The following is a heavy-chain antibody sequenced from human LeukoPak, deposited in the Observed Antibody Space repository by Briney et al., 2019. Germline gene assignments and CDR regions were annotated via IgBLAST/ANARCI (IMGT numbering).Heavy chain of an antibody. CDR1: GGTFSSYA. Sequence: SVKVSCKASGGTFSSYAISWVRQAPGQGLEWMGGIIPIFGTADYAQKFQGRVTITADESTSTAYMELSSLRSEDTAVYYCARGYCSSTSCPQYYYYGMDVWGKGTTVTVSS. J-gene: IGHJ6*04. CDR3: ARGYCSSTSCPQYYYYGMDV. CDR2: IIPIFGTA. D-gene: IGHD2-2*01. V-gene: IGHV1-69*13.